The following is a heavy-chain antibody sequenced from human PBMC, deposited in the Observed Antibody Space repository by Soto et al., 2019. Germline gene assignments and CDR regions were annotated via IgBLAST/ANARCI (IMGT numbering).Heavy chain of an antibody. D-gene: IGHD6-19*01. CDR3: AKAVSSGWYYFDY. CDR2: ISGSGGST. CDR1: GFTFSSYA. J-gene: IGHJ4*02. V-gene: IGHV3-23*01. Sequence: GGSLRLSCAASGFTFSSYAMTWVRQAPGKGLEWVSAISGSGGSTYSADSVKGRFTISRDNSKNTLYLQMNSLRAEDTAVYYCAKAVSSGWYYFDYWGQGALVTVSS.